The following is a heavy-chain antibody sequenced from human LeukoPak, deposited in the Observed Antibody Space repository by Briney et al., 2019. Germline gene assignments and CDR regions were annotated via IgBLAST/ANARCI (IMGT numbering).Heavy chain of an antibody. J-gene: IGHJ6*03. D-gene: IGHD6-6*01. CDR3: ARGGAARGYYYYCMDV. CDR1: GGSISSHY. V-gene: IGHV4-59*11. CDR2: IYYSGST. Sequence: SETLCLTCTVSGGSISSHYWSWIRQPPGKGLEWIGYIYYSGSTNYNPSFKSRVTISVDTSKNQFSLKLSSVTAADTAVYYCARGGAARGYYYYCMDVWGKGTTVTVSS.